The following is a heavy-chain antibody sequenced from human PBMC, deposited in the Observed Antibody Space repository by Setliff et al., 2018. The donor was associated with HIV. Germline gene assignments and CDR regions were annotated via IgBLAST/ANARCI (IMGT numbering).Heavy chain of an antibody. J-gene: IGHJ3*02. CDR3: ARGGVRGYSYGEAFDI. CDR1: GYIFTTFG. CDR2: ISGSNGNT. Sequence: GASVKVSCKASGYIFTTFGITWVRQAPGQGLEWMGWISGSNGNTNYAQELQGRVTVTTDTSTNTAYMELNSLGSGDTAVYYCARGGVRGYSYGEAFDIWGQGTLVTVSS. V-gene: IGHV1-18*01. D-gene: IGHD5-18*01.